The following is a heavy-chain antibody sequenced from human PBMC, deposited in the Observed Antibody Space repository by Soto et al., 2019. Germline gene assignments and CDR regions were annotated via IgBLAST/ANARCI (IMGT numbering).Heavy chain of an antibody. CDR1: GFTFSSYA. D-gene: IGHD6-13*01. CDR3: ANREKYSSSWYYFDY. CDR2: ISGGGGST. Sequence: GGSLRLSCAASGFTFSSYAMSWVRQAPGKGLEWVSAISGGGGSTYYADSVKGRFTISRDNSKNTLYLQMNSLRAGDTAVYYCANREKYSSSWYYFDYWGQGTLVTVSS. V-gene: IGHV3-23*01. J-gene: IGHJ4*02.